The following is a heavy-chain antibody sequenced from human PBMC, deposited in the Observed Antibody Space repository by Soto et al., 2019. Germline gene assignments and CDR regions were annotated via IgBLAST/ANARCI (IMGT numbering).Heavy chain of an antibody. CDR1: GYTFSNYG. D-gene: IGHD3-10*01. CDR3: ARDEGIRGFDS. J-gene: IGHJ4*02. Sequence: QVQLVQSGDEVKKSGASVKVSCKASGYTFSNYGISWVRQAPGQGLEWMGWISGYNGLTAYAQNVQGRGTMTIDTPTTTVFMELTGLRSNDPAVYYCARDEGIRGFDSWDQGTLVTVSS. CDR2: ISGYNGLT. V-gene: IGHV1-18*04.